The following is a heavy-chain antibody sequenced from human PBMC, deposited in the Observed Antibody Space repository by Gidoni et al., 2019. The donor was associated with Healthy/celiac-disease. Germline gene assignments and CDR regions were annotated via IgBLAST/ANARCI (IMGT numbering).Heavy chain of an antibody. CDR2: IYYSGST. D-gene: IGHD2-2*01. Sequence: QVQLQESGPGLVKPSHTLSLTCPFSGGSLSSCGYSWSWIRQHPGKGLEWIGYIYYSGSTYYNPSLKSRVTISVDTSKNQFSLKLSSVTAADTAVYYCARAGDIVVVPAAIPWFDPWGQGTLVTVSS. J-gene: IGHJ5*02. CDR1: GGSLSSCGYS. CDR3: ARAGDIVVVPAAIPWFDP. V-gene: IGHV4-31*03.